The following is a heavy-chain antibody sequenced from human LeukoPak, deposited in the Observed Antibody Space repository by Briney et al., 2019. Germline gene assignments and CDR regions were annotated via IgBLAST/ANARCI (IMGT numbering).Heavy chain of an antibody. CDR1: GFTFSSYG. Sequence: PGGSLRLSCAASGFTFSSYGMHWVRQAPGKGLEWVAVISYDGSNKYYADSVKGRFTISRDNSKNTLYLQMNSLRAEDTAVYYCAKDEERVFDYWGQGTLVTVSS. V-gene: IGHV3-30*18. CDR3: AKDEERVFDY. J-gene: IGHJ4*02. CDR2: ISYDGSNK.